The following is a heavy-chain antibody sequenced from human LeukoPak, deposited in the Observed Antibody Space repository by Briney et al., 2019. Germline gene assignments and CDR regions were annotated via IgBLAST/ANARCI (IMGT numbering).Heavy chain of an antibody. CDR1: GYSFTNYW. V-gene: IGHV5-51*01. Sequence: GESLKISCKGSGYSFTNYWIGWVRQMPGKGLEWMGIIYPGDSDTRYSPSFQGQVTISADKSISTAYLQWSSLEASGTAMYYCARDPAHGAFDIWGQGTMVTVSS. CDR3: ARDPAHGAFDI. J-gene: IGHJ3*02. CDR2: IYPGDSDT.